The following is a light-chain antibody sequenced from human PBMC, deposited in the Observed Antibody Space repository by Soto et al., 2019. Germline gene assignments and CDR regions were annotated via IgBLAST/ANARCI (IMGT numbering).Light chain of an antibody. Sequence: DIQMTQSPSSLSASVGDRVTVSCRASQNIGTDLNWYQQKSGKAPEVLISDASNLQSGVPSRFSGSGSGTDFTLTISSLQPEDSATYYCQQSYNTPLTFGGGTKVEI. CDR2: DAS. J-gene: IGKJ4*01. CDR3: QQSYNTPLT. V-gene: IGKV1-39*01. CDR1: QNIGTD.